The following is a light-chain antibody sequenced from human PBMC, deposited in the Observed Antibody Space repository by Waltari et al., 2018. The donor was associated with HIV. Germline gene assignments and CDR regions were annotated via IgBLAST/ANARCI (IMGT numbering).Light chain of an antibody. Sequence: EIVMTQSPATLSVSPGERATLSCRASQSISNSLAWYQQKPGQAPRRLIYGASTRSPGIPARFSGSGSGTEFTLTISSLQSEDFAVYYCQQYNNWPPRTFGQGTKLEIK. CDR1: QSISNS. CDR3: QQYNNWPPRT. V-gene: IGKV3-15*01. J-gene: IGKJ2*01. CDR2: GAS.